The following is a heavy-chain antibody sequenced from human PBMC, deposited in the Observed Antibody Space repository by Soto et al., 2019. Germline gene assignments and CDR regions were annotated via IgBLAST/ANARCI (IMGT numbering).Heavy chain of an antibody. J-gene: IGHJ4*02. Sequence: ASVKVSCKVSGYTLTELSMHWVRQAPGKGLEWMGGFDPEDGETIYAQKFQGRVTMTEDTSTDTAYMELSSLRSEDTAVYYCATTLLRAVAGNFDYWGQGTLVTVSS. CDR1: GYTLTELS. CDR3: ATTLLRAVAGNFDY. CDR2: FDPEDGET. D-gene: IGHD6-19*01. V-gene: IGHV1-24*01.